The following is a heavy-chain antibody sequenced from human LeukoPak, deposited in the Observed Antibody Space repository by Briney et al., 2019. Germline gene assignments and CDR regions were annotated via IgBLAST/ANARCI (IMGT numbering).Heavy chain of an antibody. CDR3: ARLDYGDYADSQSY. J-gene: IGHJ4*02. CDR1: GFTFSSYW. Sequence: GGSLRLSCAASGFTFSSYWMSWVRQAPGKGREWVANIKQDGSEKYYVDSVKGRFTISRDNAKNSLYLQMNSLRAEDTAVYYCARLDYGDYADSQSYWGQGTLVTVSS. D-gene: IGHD4-17*01. V-gene: IGHV3-7*01. CDR2: IKQDGSEK.